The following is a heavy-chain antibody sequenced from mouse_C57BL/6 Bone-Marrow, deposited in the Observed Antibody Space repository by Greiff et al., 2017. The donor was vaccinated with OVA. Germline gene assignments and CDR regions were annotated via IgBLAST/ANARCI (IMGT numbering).Heavy chain of an antibody. Sequence: QVHVKQSGAELARPGASVKLSCKASGYTFTSYGISWVKQRTGQGLEWIGEIYPRSGNTYYNEQFKGKATLTADKSSSTAYMELRSLTSEDSAVYFCARSRYYGSTASWFAYWGQGTLVTVSA. D-gene: IGHD1-1*01. V-gene: IGHV1-81*01. J-gene: IGHJ3*01. CDR3: ARSRYYGSTASWFAY. CDR1: GYTFTSYG. CDR2: IYPRSGNT.